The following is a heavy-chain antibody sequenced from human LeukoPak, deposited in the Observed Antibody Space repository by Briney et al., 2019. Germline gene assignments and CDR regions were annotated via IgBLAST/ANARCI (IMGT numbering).Heavy chain of an antibody. D-gene: IGHD5-24*01. V-gene: IGHV1-69*05. CDR3: ARTSRAGYNRRDY. CDR2: IIPIFGTA. J-gene: IGHJ4*02. Sequence: ASVKVSSKASGGTFSSYAISWVRQAPGQGLEWMGGIIPIFGTANYAQKFQGRVTITTDESTSTAYMELSSLRSADTAVYYCARTSRAGYNRRDYWGQGTLVTVSS. CDR1: GGTFSSYA.